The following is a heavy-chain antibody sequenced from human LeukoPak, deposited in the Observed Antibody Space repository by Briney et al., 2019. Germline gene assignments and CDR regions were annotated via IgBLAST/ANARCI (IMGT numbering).Heavy chain of an antibody. CDR3: ASGTRYNSFDY. D-gene: IGHD3-16*02. J-gene: IGHJ4*02. Sequence: SETLSLTCAVFGGSFSGYYWSCIRQPPGKGLEWIGEINHSGSTHYNPSLKSRVTISVDTSKNQFSLKLSSVTAAATAVYYCASGTRYNSFDYWGQGTLVTVSS. CDR2: INHSGST. V-gene: IGHV4-34*01. CDR1: GGSFSGYY.